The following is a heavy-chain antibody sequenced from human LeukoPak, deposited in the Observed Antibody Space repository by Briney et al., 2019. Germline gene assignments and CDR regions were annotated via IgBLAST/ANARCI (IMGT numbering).Heavy chain of an antibody. Sequence: PSETLSLTCTVSGGSTSSYYWSWIRQPPGKGLEWIGYIYYSGSTNYNLSLKSRVTISVDTSKNQFSLKLSSVTAADTAVYYCARLIGDYWGQGTLVTVSS. CDR1: GGSTSSYY. CDR2: IYYSGST. CDR3: ARLIGDY. J-gene: IGHJ4*02. D-gene: IGHD3-16*02. V-gene: IGHV4-59*12.